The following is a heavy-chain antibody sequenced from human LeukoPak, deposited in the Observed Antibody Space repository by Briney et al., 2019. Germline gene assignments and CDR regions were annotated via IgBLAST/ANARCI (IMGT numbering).Heavy chain of an antibody. CDR2: IIPIFGTA. J-gene: IGHJ6*02. CDR3: TTRACHAGGCSSSFYYYYGLHF. D-gene: IGHD3-16*01. V-gene: IGHV1-69*13. Sequence: SVKVSCKASGDSISNYAVSWVRQAPGQGFEWMGGIIPIFGTADYAQKFQGRVTITADQSTSTTYMALSSLKSEDTATYYCTTRACHAGGCSSSFYYYYGLHFWGQGTTVSVSS. CDR1: GDSISNYA.